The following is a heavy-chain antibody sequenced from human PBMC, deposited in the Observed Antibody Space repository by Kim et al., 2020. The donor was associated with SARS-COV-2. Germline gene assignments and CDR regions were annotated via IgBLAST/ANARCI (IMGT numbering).Heavy chain of an antibody. Sequence: GGSLRLTCAASGFRVSGYWMSWGRQAPGKRLEWVANIKQDGSKKEYVDSVKGRFNISRDNAKNSLYLQMNNLRAEDTDLYYCAREGEGFDYCGQGNLVT. V-gene: IGHV3-7*03. CDR1: GFRVSGYW. CDR3: AREGEGFDY. D-gene: IGHD3-10*01. J-gene: IGHJ4*01. CDR2: IKQDGSKK.